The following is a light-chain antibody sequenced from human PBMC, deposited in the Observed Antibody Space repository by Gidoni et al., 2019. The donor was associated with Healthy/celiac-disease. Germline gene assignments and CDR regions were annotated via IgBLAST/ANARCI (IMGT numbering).Light chain of an antibody. CDR2: AAS. J-gene: IGKJ2*03. Sequence: DIQMTHSPSSLSASVGDRVTITCRASQSISSYLHWYQQKPGKAPKLLIYAASSLQSGVPSSFSGSGSGTDFTLTISSLQPEDFATYYCQQSYSTPVSFGQGTKLEIK. V-gene: IGKV1-39*01. CDR1: QSISSY. CDR3: QQSYSTPVS.